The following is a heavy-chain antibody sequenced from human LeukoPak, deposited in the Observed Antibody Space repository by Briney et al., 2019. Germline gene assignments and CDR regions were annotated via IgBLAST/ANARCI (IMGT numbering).Heavy chain of an antibody. CDR3: ARREGILAGSAFDT. J-gene: IGHJ3*02. CDR1: GGSISSSNYF. V-gene: IGHV4-39*01. Sequence: SETLSLTCQVSGGSISSSNYFWGWIRQPPGKGLEWIGSIHYSGSTYYNPSLKSRATISVDTSNNQLSLKLSSVTATDTAVYYCARREGILAGSAFDTWGQGTMVTVSS. D-gene: IGHD3-3*01. CDR2: IHYSGST.